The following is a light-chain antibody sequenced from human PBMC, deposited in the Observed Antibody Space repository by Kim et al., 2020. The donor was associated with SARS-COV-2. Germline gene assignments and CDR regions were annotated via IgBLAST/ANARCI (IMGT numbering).Light chain of an antibody. Sequence: GQSVTISCTGTSSDVGGYNYVSWYQQHPGNAPQLMIYEVSRRPSGVPDRFSGSKSGNTASLTVSGLQAEDEADYYCSSYAGNSNYVFGTGTKVTVL. V-gene: IGLV2-8*01. CDR3: SSYAGNSNYV. CDR2: EVS. CDR1: SSDVGGYNY. J-gene: IGLJ1*01.